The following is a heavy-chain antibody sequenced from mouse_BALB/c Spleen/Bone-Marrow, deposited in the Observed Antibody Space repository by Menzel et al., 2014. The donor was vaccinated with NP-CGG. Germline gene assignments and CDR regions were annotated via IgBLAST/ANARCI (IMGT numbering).Heavy chain of an antibody. CDR1: GFTFSNYW. CDR2: IRLKSNNYAT. J-gene: IGHJ2*01. V-gene: IGHV6-6*02. Sequence: EVMLVESGGGLVQPGGSMKLSCVASGFTFSNYWMNWVRQSPEKGLEWVAEIRLKSNNYATHYAESVKGRFTISRDDSKSSVFLQMTNLRSEDTGIYYCTRSLRLFDYWGQGTTLTVSS. CDR3: TRSLRLFDY.